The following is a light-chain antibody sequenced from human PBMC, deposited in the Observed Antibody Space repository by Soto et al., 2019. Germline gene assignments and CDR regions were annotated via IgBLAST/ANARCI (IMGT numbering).Light chain of an antibody. CDR2: VGTGGIVG. V-gene: IGLV9-49*01. CDR1: SGYMNYK. CDR3: GADHGSGSNFVL. J-gene: IGLJ2*01. Sequence: QLVLTQPPSASASLGASVTLTGTLRSGYMNYKVDWYQERPGKGPRFVMRVGTGGIVGSKGDGIPDRFSVLGSGLNRYLTIKNIQEEDESDYYCGADHGSGSNFVLFGGGTKLTVL.